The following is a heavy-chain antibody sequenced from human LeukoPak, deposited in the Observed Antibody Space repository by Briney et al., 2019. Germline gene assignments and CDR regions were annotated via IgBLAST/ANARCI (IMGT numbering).Heavy chain of an antibody. Sequence: PGGSLRLSCAASGFTFSSYAMHWVRQAPGKGLEWVAVISYDGSNEYYADSVKGRFTISRDNSKNTLYLQMNSLRAEDTAVYYCARGSSGWYYFDYWGQGTLVTVSS. V-gene: IGHV3-30*01. CDR2: ISYDGSNE. CDR1: GFTFSSYA. CDR3: ARGSSGWYYFDY. J-gene: IGHJ4*02. D-gene: IGHD3-22*01.